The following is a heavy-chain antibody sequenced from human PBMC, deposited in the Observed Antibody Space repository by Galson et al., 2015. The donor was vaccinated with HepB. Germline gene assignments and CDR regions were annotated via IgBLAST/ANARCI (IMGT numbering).Heavy chain of an antibody. CDR3: ARGTPMITFGGVLAPFDY. Sequence: SLRLSCAASGFTFSSYRMNWVRQAPGKGLEWVSSTSSSSIYIYYADSVKGRFTISRDNAKNSLYLQMNSLRAEDTAVYYCARGTPMITFGGVLAPFDYWGQGTLVTVSS. J-gene: IGHJ4*02. D-gene: IGHD3-16*02. CDR2: TSSSSIYI. CDR1: GFTFSSYR. V-gene: IGHV3-21*01.